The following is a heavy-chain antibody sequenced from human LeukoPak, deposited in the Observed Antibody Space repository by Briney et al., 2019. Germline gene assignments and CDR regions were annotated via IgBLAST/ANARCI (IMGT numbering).Heavy chain of an antibody. CDR2: VNPTSGGT. Sequence: ASVKVSCKSSGYSFAGYHMHWVRQAPGQGLEWMGWVNPTSGGTNYAQKFQGRVTMTRDTSISTAYMELSRLRSDDTAVYYCARVYYYYDSSGILTLYFDYWGQGTLVTVSS. CDR1: GYSFAGYH. V-gene: IGHV1-2*02. D-gene: IGHD3-22*01. J-gene: IGHJ4*02. CDR3: ARVYYYYDSSGILTLYFDY.